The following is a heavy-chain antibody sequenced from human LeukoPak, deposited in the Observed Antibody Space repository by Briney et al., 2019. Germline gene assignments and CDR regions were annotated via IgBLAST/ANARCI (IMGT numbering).Heavy chain of an antibody. CDR2: IYYSGST. D-gene: IGHD2-2*01. V-gene: IGHV4-59*01. CDR3: ARSRTSWGLFDC. CDR1: GGPISSYY. Sequence: SETLSLTCTVSGGPISSYYWSWIRQPPGKGLEGIGYIYYSGSTNYNPSLKSRVTISVDTSKNQFSLKLSSVTAAVTAVDCCARSRTSWGLFDCLVRGTIVTVSS. J-gene: IGHJ4*02.